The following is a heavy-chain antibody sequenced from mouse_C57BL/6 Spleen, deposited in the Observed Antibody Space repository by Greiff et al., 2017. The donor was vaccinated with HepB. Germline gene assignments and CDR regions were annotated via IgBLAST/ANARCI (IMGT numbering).Heavy chain of an antibody. V-gene: IGHV5-4*01. CDR1: GFTFSSYA. CDR2: ISDGGSYT. J-gene: IGHJ3*01. Sequence: EVKLMESGGGLVKPGGSLKLSCAASGFTFSSYAMSWVRQTPEKRLEWVATISDGGSYTYYPDNVKGRFTISRDNAKNNLYLQMSHLKSEDTAMYYCAREERGCAYWGQGTLVTVSA. CDR3: AREERGCAY.